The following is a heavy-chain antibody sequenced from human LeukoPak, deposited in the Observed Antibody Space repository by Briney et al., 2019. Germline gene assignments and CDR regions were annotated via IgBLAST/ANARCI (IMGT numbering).Heavy chain of an antibody. J-gene: IGHJ4*02. CDR2: INPSGGST. CDR3: ARDSPAAGKENFDY. V-gene: IGHV1-46*01. CDR1: GYTFTSYY. Sequence: ASVKVSCKASGYTFTSYYMHWVRQAPGQGLEWMGIINPSGGSTAYAQKFQGRVTMTSDMSTSTVYMDLSSLRSEDTAVYYCARDSPAAGKENFDYWGQGTLVTVSS. D-gene: IGHD6-13*01.